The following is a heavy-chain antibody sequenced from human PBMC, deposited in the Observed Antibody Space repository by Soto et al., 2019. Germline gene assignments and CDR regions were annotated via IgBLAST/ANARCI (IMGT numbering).Heavy chain of an antibody. Sequence: GESLKISCKGSGCSFAGYWITWVRQKPGKGLEWMGRIDPSDSQTYYSPSFRGHVTISVTKSITTVFLQWSSLRASDTAMYYCARQIYDSDTGPNFQYYFDSWGQGTPVTVYS. D-gene: IGHD3-22*01. CDR2: IDPSDSQT. CDR1: GCSFAGYW. V-gene: IGHV5-10-1*01. J-gene: IGHJ4*02. CDR3: ARQIYDSDTGPNFQYYFDS.